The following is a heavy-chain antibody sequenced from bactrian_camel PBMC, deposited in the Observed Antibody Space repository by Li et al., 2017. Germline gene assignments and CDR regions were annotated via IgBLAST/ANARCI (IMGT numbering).Heavy chain of an antibody. D-gene: IGHD6*01. J-gene: IGHJ4*01. CDR2: SYSDGST. CDR1: QDPHAL. V-gene: IGHV3S68*01. Sequence: VQLVESGGGSVKAGGSLRLSCAASQDPHALMAWFRQAPGKEREGVGFSYSDGSTGYANSVKGRFTIDRDNAKRTLYLQMNSLKPEDTAMYYCAARWRGGNWFDSREFIHWGQGTQVTVS. CDR3: AARWRGGNWFDSREFIH.